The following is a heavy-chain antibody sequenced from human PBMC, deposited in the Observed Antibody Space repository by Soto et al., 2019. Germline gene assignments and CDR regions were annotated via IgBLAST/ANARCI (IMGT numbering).Heavy chain of an antibody. CDR1: GGTFSSYT. CDR2: IIPILGIA. CDR3: ARDRNVLVPAATAKNWFDP. Sequence: QVQLVQSGAEVKKPGSSVKVSCKASGGTFSSYTISWVRQAPGQGLEWMGRIIPILGIANYAQKFQGRVTITADKSTSTAYMELSSLRSEDTAVYYCARDRNVLVPAATAKNWFDPWGQGTLVTVSS. D-gene: IGHD2-2*01. J-gene: IGHJ5*02. V-gene: IGHV1-69*08.